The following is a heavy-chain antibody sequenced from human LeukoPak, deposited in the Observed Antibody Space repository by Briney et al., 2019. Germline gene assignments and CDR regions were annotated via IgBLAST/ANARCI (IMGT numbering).Heavy chain of an antibody. J-gene: IGHJ4*02. CDR3: ARLSSVTVTASY. Sequence: GESLKISCKGSGYSFSNYWIGWVRQMPGKGLEWMGIIYPGDSDTRHSPSFQGQVTISADKSISTAYLQWSSLKASDTAMYYCARLSSVTVTASYWGQGTLVTVSS. CDR1: GYSFSNYW. D-gene: IGHD4-17*01. CDR2: IYPGDSDT. V-gene: IGHV5-51*01.